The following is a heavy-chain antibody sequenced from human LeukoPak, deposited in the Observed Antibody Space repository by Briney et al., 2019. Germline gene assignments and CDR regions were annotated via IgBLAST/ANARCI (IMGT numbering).Heavy chain of an antibody. CDR1: GDSVSSDSAA. Sequence: PSQTLSLTCAISGDSVSSDSAAWNWIRQSPSRGLEWLGRTYYRSKWYNEYAVSVKSRILINPDTSKNQFSLQLNSVTPEDTAVYYCARNLRSGAYFDHWGQGTLVTVSS. V-gene: IGHV6-1*01. D-gene: IGHD7-27*01. CDR2: TYYRSKWYN. CDR3: ARNLRSGAYFDH. J-gene: IGHJ4*02.